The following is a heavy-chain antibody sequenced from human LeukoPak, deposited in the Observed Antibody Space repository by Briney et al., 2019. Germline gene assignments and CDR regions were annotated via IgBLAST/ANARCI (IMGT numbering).Heavy chain of an antibody. CDR3: ARDLRQLLAFDY. D-gene: IGHD5-24*01. CDR1: GGSISSYY. Sequence: SETLSLTCTVSGGSISSYYWSWIRQPPGKGLEWIGYIYYSGSTNYSPSLKSRVTISVDTSKNQFSLKLSSVTAADTAVYYCARDLRQLLAFDYWGQGTLVTVSS. CDR2: IYYSGST. V-gene: IGHV4-59*12. J-gene: IGHJ4*02.